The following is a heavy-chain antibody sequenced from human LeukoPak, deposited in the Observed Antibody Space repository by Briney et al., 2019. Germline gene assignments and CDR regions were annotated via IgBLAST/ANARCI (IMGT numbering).Heavy chain of an antibody. D-gene: IGHD4-17*01. CDR2: ITNDGRST. J-gene: IGHJ3*02. CDR1: GFTFSSYY. Sequence: GGSLRLSCAASGFTFSSYYMHWVRQAPGKGLVWVSRITNDGRSTSYADSVKGRFTISRDNAKNTLSLQMNGLRAEDTAVYFCARDMTTDAFDMWGQGTLVTVSS. V-gene: IGHV3-74*01. CDR3: ARDMTTDAFDM.